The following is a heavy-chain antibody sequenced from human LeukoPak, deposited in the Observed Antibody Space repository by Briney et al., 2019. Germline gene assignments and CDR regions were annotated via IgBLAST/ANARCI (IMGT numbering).Heavy chain of an antibody. CDR3: ARDLVVVVPAAMTPGGWFDP. CDR1: GGTFSSYA. V-gene: IGHV1-69*05. CDR2: IIPIFGTA. J-gene: IGHJ5*02. Sequence: SVKVSYKASGGTFSSYAISWVRQAPGQGLEWMGRIIPIFGTANYAQKFQGRVTITTDESTSTAYMELSSLRSEDTAVYYCARDLVVVVPAAMTPGGWFDPWGQGTLVTVSS. D-gene: IGHD2-2*01.